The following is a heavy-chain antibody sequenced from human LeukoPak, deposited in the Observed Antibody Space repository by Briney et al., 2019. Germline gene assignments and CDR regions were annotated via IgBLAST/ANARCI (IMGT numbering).Heavy chain of an antibody. CDR3: ARRRIAAAGKDFDY. D-gene: IGHD6-13*01. Sequence: PGGSLRLSCAASGFTFSSYWMSWVRQAPGKGREWVANIKQDGSEKYYVDSVKGRFTISRDNAKNSLYLQMNSLRAEDTAVYYCARRRIAAAGKDFDYWGQGTLVTVSS. CDR2: IKQDGSEK. J-gene: IGHJ4*02. CDR1: GFTFSSYW. V-gene: IGHV3-7*01.